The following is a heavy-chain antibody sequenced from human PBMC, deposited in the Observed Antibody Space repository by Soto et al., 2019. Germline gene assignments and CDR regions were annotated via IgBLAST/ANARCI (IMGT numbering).Heavy chain of an antibody. CDR1: GVSISSSSYY. V-gene: IGHV4-39*01. J-gene: IGHJ4*02. CDR2: IYFSGKT. CDR3: ARHGSY. Sequence: SETLSLTCTVSGVSISSSSYYWGWIRQTPGKGLEWIGTIYFSGKTYYNPSLKSRLTISVDRSKNEFALNLTSVTAADTAVYYGARHGSYWGPGTLVTVSS.